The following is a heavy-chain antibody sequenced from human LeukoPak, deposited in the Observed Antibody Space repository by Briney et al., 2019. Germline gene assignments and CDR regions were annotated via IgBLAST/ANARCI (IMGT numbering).Heavy chain of an antibody. J-gene: IGHJ6*03. CDR1: GFSFSKAW. CDR2: IKSKTDGGTT. V-gene: IGHV3-15*01. Sequence: GGSLRLSCAASGFSFSKAWMSWVRQAPGKGREWVGHIKSKTDGGTTDYAAPVMGRFTISRDDSKNTLYLQMNSLKAEDTAVYYCTTYNCYYYYYMDVWGKGTTVTVSS. D-gene: IGHD2-2*02. CDR3: TTYNCYYYYYMDV.